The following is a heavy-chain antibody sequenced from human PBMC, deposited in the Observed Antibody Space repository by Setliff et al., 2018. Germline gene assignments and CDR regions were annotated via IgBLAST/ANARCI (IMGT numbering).Heavy chain of an antibody. D-gene: IGHD1-26*01. CDR2: ISPSGST. Sequence: SETLSLTCSVSGASITSGGFYWTWIRQPAGKGLEWIGHISPSGSTTYNTSVKSRVTISLDTSKNHFSLKLDSVTAADTALYYCARSPSSGAYWNPRPFYSDYWARGTLVTVSS. CDR1: GASITSGGFY. V-gene: IGHV4-61*09. CDR3: ARSPSSGAYWNPRPFYSDY. J-gene: IGHJ4*02.